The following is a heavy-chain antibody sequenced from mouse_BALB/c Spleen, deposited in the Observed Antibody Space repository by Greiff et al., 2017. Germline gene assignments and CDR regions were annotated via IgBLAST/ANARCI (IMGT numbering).Heavy chain of an antibody. D-gene: IGHD2-3*01. V-gene: IGHV5-6-5*01. Sequence: EVQLVESGGGLVKPGGSLKLSCAASGFTFSSYAMSWVRQTPEKRLEWVASISSGGSTYYPDSVKGRFTISRDNARNIMYLQMSSLRSEDTAMYYCARDGYYSFAYWGQGTLVTVSA. J-gene: IGHJ3*01. CDR3: ARDGYYSFAY. CDR1: GFTFSSYA. CDR2: ISSGGST.